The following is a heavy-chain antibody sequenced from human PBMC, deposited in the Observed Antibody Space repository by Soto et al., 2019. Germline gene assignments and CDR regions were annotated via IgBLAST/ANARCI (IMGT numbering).Heavy chain of an antibody. V-gene: IGHV4-39*01. CDR3: KRHEGGAAADRPLDY. CDR2: IYYSGST. D-gene: IGHD6-13*01. J-gene: IGHJ4*02. CDR1: VCSIRRSTYY. Sequence: SETMSLTCTVSVCSIRRSTYYWGWIRKPPGKGLEWIGSIYYSGSTHNTPSLKSRVTMSVDTYTNQFSLKLNSVTAADTAVYYCKRHEGGAAADRPLDYWGQGTLVTVSS.